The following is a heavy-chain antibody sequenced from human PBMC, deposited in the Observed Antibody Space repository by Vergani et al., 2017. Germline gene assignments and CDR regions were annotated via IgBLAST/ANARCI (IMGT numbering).Heavy chain of an antibody. CDR1: GGSISSYY. Sequence: QVQLQESGPGLVKPSETLSLTCTVSGGSISSYYWSWIRQPPGTGLEWIGYIYYSGSTNYNSTLKSRVTISVDTSKNQFSLKLSSVTAADTAVYYCARDQSMDYYDSSGYSDAFDIWGQGTMVTVSS. J-gene: IGHJ3*02. CDR3: ARDQSMDYYDSSGYSDAFDI. D-gene: IGHD3-22*01. CDR2: IYYSGST. V-gene: IGHV4-59*01.